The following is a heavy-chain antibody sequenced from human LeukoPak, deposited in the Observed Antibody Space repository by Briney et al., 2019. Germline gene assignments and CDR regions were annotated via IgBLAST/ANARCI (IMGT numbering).Heavy chain of an antibody. Sequence: GGSLRLSCAASGFTFSSYTMNWVRQAPGKGLEWVSKISSSSSTIYYADSVKGRFTISRDNAKNSLYLQMNSLRAEDTAVYYCARHRYCSGGSCYSDYYYYMDVWGKGATVTVSS. CDR1: GFTFSSYT. V-gene: IGHV3-48*01. CDR2: ISSSSSTI. CDR3: ARHRYCSGGSCYSDYYYYMDV. D-gene: IGHD2-15*01. J-gene: IGHJ6*03.